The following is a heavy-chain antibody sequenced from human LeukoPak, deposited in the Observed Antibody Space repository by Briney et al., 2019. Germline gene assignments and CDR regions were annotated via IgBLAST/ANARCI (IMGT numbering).Heavy chain of an antibody. CDR3: ARDPGYSSGWNYFDY. Sequence: SETLSLTCTVSGYSISSGYYWGWIRQPPGKGLEWIGTIYHSGTYYNPSLESRVTISVDTSKNQFSLKLSSVTAADTAVYHCARDPGYSSGWNYFDYRGQGTLVTVSS. J-gene: IGHJ4*02. CDR1: GYSISSGYY. D-gene: IGHD6-19*01. V-gene: IGHV4-38-2*02. CDR2: IYHSGT.